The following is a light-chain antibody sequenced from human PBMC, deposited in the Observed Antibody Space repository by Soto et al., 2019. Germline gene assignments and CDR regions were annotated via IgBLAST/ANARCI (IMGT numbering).Light chain of an antibody. CDR3: HQFGSSPLDT. CDR2: RAS. Sequence: EIVLTQSPGTLSLSPGERATLSCRASQRVGSNYLAWYQQKPGQAPRLLIYRASRRAPGIPDRFSGSGSWTDFTLTISRLEPEDFAVYYCHQFGSSPLDTFGPGTKSGDQT. J-gene: IGKJ3*01. V-gene: IGKV3-20*01. CDR1: QRVGSNY.